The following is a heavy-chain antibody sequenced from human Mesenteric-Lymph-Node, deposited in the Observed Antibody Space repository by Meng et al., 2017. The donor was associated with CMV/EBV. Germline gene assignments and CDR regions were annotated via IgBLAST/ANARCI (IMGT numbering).Heavy chain of an antibody. D-gene: IGHD2-2*02. CDR1: GGSTSSYY. Sequence: SETLSLTCTVSGGSTSSYYWSWIRHPPGKGLGWIGYIYYSGSTNYNPPLKSRVTISVDTSKRQLSLKLSSVTAADTAVYYCAGGRGWVPAAIPNLDYWGQGTLVTVSS. CDR3: AGGRGWVPAAIPNLDY. J-gene: IGHJ4*02. CDR2: IYYSGST. V-gene: IGHV4-59*01.